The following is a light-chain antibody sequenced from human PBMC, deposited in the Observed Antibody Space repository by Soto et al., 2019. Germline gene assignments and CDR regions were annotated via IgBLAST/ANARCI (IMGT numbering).Light chain of an antibody. CDR2: GTS. J-gene: IGKJ4*01. CDR1: QSVRNSY. V-gene: IGKV3-20*01. CDR3: QQYGTSPLT. Sequence: EIVLTQSPGTLSLSPGDRDTLSCMASQSVRNSYLAWYQQKPGQAPTLLIYGTSSRATGTPDRFGGRGSGTDFTLTISRLEPEDSAVYYCQQYGTSPLTLGGGTKVEIK.